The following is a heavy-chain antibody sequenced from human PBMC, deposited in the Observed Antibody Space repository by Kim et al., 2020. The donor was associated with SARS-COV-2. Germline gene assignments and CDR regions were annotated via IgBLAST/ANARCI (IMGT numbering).Heavy chain of an antibody. Sequence: SETLSLTCTVSGGSISSGGYYWSWIRQHPGKGLEWIGYIYYSGSTYYNPSLKSRVTISVDTSKNQFSLKLSSVTAADTAVYYCARGLIVVVPAAKGYGMDVWGQGTTVTVSS. J-gene: IGHJ6*02. D-gene: IGHD2-2*01. CDR1: GGSISSGGYY. V-gene: IGHV4-31*03. CDR3: ARGLIVVVPAAKGYGMDV. CDR2: IYYSGST.